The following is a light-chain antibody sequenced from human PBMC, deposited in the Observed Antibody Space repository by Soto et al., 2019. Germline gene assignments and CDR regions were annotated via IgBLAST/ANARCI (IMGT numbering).Light chain of an antibody. J-gene: IGKJ2*01. V-gene: IGKV1-5*03. CDR1: QTINIW. CDR2: KAS. CDR3: QQYNSYPYT. Sequence: EIQMTQSPSTLSASAGDRATITCRASQTINIWLAWYQQKPGKAPKLLIHKASSLESGVPSGFSGSGSGTEFTLPIISLQPDDFATYYCQQYNSYPYTFGQGTKLEIK.